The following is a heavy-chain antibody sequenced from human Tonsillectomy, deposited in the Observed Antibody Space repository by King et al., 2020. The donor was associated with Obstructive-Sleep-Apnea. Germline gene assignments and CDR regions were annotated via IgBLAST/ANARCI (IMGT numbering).Heavy chain of an antibody. J-gene: IGHJ3*02. D-gene: IGHD3-10*01. CDR1: GYTFTGYY. CDR3: ARETDRLLWFGESRAFDI. CDR2: INPNSGGT. V-gene: IGHV1-2*02. Sequence: VQLVESGAEVKKPGASVKVSCKASGYTFTGYYMHWVRQAPGQGLEWMGWINPNSGGTNYAQKFQGRVTMTRETSISTAYMELSRLRSDDTAVYYCARETDRLLWFGESRAFDIWGQGTMVTVSS.